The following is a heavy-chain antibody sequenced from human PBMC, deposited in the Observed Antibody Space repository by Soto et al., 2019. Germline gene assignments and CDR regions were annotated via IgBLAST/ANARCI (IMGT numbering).Heavy chain of an antibody. D-gene: IGHD2-2*01. CDR3: AKDLGSPHDIVVVPAAMVLVDAFDI. J-gene: IGHJ3*02. CDR2: ISGSGGST. Sequence: GGSLRLSCAASGFTFSSYAMSWVRQAPGKGLEWVSAISGSGGSTYYADSVKGRFTISRDNSKNTLYLQMNSLRAEDTAVYYCAKDLGSPHDIVVVPAAMVLVDAFDIWGQGTMVTVSS. CDR1: GFTFSSYA. V-gene: IGHV3-23*01.